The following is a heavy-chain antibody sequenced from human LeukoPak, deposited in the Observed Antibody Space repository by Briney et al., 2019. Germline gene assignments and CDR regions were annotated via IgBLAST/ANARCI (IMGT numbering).Heavy chain of an antibody. D-gene: IGHD3-22*01. CDR1: GFTFSSYS. Sequence: PGGSLRLSCAASGFTFSSYSMNWVRQAPGKGLEWVSSISSSSSYIYYADSVKGRFTISRDNAKNSLYLQMNSLRAEDTAVYYCARGGITMIVVTIWGQGTMVTVSS. CDR2: ISSSSSYI. V-gene: IGHV3-21*01. CDR3: ARGGITMIVVTI. J-gene: IGHJ3*02.